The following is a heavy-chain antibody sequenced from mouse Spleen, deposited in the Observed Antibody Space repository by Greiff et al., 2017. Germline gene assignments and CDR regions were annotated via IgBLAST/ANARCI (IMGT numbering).Heavy chain of an antibody. CDR2: ISSGSSTI. V-gene: IGHV5-17*01. CDR1: GFTFSDYG. CDR3: ARGNYGNYGAMDY. J-gene: IGHJ4*01. Sequence: EVQLVESGGGLVKPGGSLKLSCAASGFTFSDYGMHWVRQAPEKGLEWVAYISSGSSTIYYADTVKGRFTISRDNAKNTLFLQMTSLRSEDTAMYYCARGNYGNYGAMDYWGQGTSVTVSS. D-gene: IGHD2-1*01.